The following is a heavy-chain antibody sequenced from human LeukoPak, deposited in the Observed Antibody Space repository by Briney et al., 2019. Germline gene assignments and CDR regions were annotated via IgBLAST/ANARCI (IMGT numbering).Heavy chain of an antibody. CDR1: DDSVSSDRYY. V-gene: IGHV4-61*01. CDR3: ARVRDIEATNFDY. D-gene: IGHD5-12*01. CDR2: LYYSGTT. J-gene: IGHJ4*02. Sequence: SETLSLTCSVSDDSVSSDRYYWSWIRQPPGKGLEWIGHLYYSGTTNYNPSLNSRVTISVDTSKNQSSLKLSSVTAADTAVYYCARVRDIEATNFDYWGQGTLVTVSS.